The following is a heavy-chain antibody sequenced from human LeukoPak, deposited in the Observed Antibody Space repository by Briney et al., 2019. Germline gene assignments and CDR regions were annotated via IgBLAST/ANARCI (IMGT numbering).Heavy chain of an antibody. D-gene: IGHD5-18*01. CDR3: ARQGGYTYGPGVY. CDR1: GGSIRSSSYY. CDR2: IYYSGST. Sequence: PSETLSLTCTVSGGSIRSSSYYWGWIRQPPGRGLEWIGSIYYSGSTYYNPSLKSRVTISVDTSKNQFSLRLSSVTAADTAVYYCARQGGYTYGPGVYWGQGTLVTVSS. J-gene: IGHJ4*02. V-gene: IGHV4-39*01.